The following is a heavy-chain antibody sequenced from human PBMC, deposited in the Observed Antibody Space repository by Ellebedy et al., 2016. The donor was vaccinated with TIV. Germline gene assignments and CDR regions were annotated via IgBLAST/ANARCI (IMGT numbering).Heavy chain of an antibody. J-gene: IGHJ4*02. CDR3: ARDPWISGRFDS. CDR1: GGSIGSYY. V-gene: IGHV4-59*13. D-gene: IGHD6-19*01. CDR2: IHNSGTT. Sequence: MPGGSLRLSCSVSGGSIGSYYWSWIRQSPGKGLEWIGYIHNSGTTNYNPSLKSRFTISVDTSRNQFSLRLSSVTTADTAVYYCARDPWISGRFDSWGQGALVTVSS.